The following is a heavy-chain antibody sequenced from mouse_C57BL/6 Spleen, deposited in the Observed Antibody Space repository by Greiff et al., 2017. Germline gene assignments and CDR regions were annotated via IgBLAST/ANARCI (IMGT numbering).Heavy chain of an antibody. CDR1: GYTFTSYW. CDR3: ARHDYYAPYYFDY. J-gene: IGHJ2*01. D-gene: IGHD1-1*01. Sequence: QVQLQQPGAELVKPGASVKLSCKASGYTFTSYWMHWVKQRPGQGLEWIGMIHPNSGSTNYNEKFKSKATLTVDKSSSTAYMQLSSLTSEDSAVYYCARHDYYAPYYFDYWGQGTTLTVSS. V-gene: IGHV1-64*01. CDR2: IHPNSGST.